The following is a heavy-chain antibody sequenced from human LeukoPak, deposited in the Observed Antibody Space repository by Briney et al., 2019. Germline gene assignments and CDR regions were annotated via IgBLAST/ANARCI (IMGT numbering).Heavy chain of an antibody. D-gene: IGHD3-22*01. CDR3: AKVVDYYDSRGYYYDAFDI. V-gene: IGHV3-23*01. CDR1: GFTFSSYA. Sequence: GGSLRLSCAASGFTFSSYAMSWVRQAPGKGLEWVSAISGSGGSTYYADSVKGRFTISRDNSKNTLYLQMNSLRAEDTAVYYCAKVVDYYDSRGYYYDAFDIWGQGTMVTVSS. CDR2: ISGSGGST. J-gene: IGHJ3*02.